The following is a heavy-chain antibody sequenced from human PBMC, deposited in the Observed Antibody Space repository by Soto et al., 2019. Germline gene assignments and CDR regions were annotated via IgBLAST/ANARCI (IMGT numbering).Heavy chain of an antibody. J-gene: IGHJ4*02. CDR1: GGTFSSYA. CDR2: IIPIFGTA. Sequence: KVSCKASGGTFSSYAISWVRQAPGQGLEWMGGIIPIFGTANYAQKFQGRVTITADKSTSTAYMELSSLRSGDTAVYYCARAPARYNWNTRPAYWGQGTLVTVSS. CDR3: ARAPARYNWNTRPAY. D-gene: IGHD1-20*01. V-gene: IGHV1-69*06.